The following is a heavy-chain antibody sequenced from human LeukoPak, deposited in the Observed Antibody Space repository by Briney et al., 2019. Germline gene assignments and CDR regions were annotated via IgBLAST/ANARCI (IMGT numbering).Heavy chain of an antibody. Sequence: PSETLSLTCTVSGGSISSYYWSWIRQPPGKGLEWIGYIYYSGSTNYNPSLKSRVTISVDTSKNQFSLKLSSVTAADTAVYYCARESFTMAAAGTSGWYFDLWGRGTLVTVSS. CDR2: IYYSGST. D-gene: IGHD6-13*01. J-gene: IGHJ2*01. CDR1: GGSISSYY. V-gene: IGHV4-59*01. CDR3: ARESFTMAAAGTSGWYFDL.